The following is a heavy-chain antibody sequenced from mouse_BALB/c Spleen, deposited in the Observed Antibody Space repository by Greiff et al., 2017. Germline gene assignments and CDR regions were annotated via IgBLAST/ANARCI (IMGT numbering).Heavy chain of an antibody. V-gene: IGHV5-15*02. CDR2: ISNLAYSI. CDR3: ARDGHYYAMDY. CDR1: GFTFSDYG. Sequence: EVQVVESGGGLVQPGGSRKLSCAASGFTFSDYGMAWVRQAPGKGPEWVAFISNLAYSIYYADTVTGRFTISRENAKNTLYLEMSSLRSEDTAMYYCARDGHYYAMDYWGQGTSVTVSS. J-gene: IGHJ4*01.